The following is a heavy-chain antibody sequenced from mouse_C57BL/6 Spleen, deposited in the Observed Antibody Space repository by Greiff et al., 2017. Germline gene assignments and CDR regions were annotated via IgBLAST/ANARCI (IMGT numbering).Heavy chain of an antibody. D-gene: IGHD4-1*01. V-gene: IGHV5-17*01. CDR2: ISSGSSTI. Sequence: EVKLLESGGGLVKPGGSLKLSCAASGFTFSDYGMHWVRQAPEKGLEWVAYISSGSSTIYYADTVKGRFTISRDNAKNTLFLQLTSLRSEDTARYYCARGNWGYAMDYWGQGTSVTVSS. CDR3: ARGNWGYAMDY. J-gene: IGHJ4*01. CDR1: GFTFSDYG.